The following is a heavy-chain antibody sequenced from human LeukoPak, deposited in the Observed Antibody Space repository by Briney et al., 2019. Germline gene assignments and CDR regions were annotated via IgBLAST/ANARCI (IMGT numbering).Heavy chain of an antibody. V-gene: IGHV3-48*04. Sequence: GGSLRLSCAASGFTFNTYSMNWARQAPGKGLEWVSYIGSSGSNIYYADSVKGRFTISRDNAKNSLYLQMNSLRAEDTAVYYCAREGLYYYDSSGYYAHYWGQGTLVTVSS. J-gene: IGHJ4*02. CDR1: GFTFNTYS. D-gene: IGHD3-22*01. CDR3: AREGLYYYDSSGYYAHY. CDR2: IGSSGSNI.